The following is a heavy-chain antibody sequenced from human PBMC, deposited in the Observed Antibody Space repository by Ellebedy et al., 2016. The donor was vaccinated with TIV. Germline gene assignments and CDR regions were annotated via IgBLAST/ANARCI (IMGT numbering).Heavy chain of an antibody. CDR1: GYTFTGYY. CDR2: INPNSGGT. Sequence: ASVKVSCKASGYTFTGYYMHWVRQAPGQGLEWMGWINPNSGGTNYAQKFQGRVTMTTDTSTSTAYMDLRSLRSDDTAVYYCARTRFSGNYDYWGQGTLVTVSS. D-gene: IGHD2-15*01. V-gene: IGHV1-2*02. J-gene: IGHJ4*02. CDR3: ARTRFSGNYDY.